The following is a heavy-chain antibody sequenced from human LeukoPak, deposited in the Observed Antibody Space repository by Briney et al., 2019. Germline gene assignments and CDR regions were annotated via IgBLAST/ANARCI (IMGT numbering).Heavy chain of an antibody. CDR2: ISGSGGSP. CDR3: AKALGGATMDFDY. D-gene: IGHD1-26*01. CDR1: GFTFSSYA. Sequence: GGSLRLSCAASGFTFSSYAMSWVRQAPGKGLEWVSAISGSGGSPYYADSVKGRFTISRDNSKNTLYPQMNSLRAEDTAVYYCAKALGGATMDFDYWGQGTLVTVSS. V-gene: IGHV3-23*01. J-gene: IGHJ4*02.